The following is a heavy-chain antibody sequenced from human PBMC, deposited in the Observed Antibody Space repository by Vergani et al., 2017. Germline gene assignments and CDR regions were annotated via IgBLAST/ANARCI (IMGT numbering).Heavy chain of an antibody. V-gene: IGHV3-11*01. CDR3: AREGAATISSANYYYYYYMDV. J-gene: IGHJ6*03. D-gene: IGHD5-24*01. Sequence: VQLVESGGGLVQPGRSLRLSCAASGFTFSDYYMSWIRQAPGKGLEWVSYISSSGSTIYYADAVKGRFTISRDNATNSLYLQMNSLRAEDTAGYYCAREGAATISSANYYYYYYMDVWGKGTTVTVSS. CDR1: GFTFSDYY. CDR2: ISSSGSTI.